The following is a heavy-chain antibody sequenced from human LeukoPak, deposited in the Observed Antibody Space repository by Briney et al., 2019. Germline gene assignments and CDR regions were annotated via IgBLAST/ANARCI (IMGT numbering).Heavy chain of an antibody. CDR1: GGSISSGGYY. CDR3: ASVVGGYYFDY. D-gene: IGHD3-16*01. J-gene: IGHJ4*02. CDR2: IYHSGST. V-gene: IGHV4-30-2*01. Sequence: SQTLSLTCTVSGGSISSGGYYWSWFRQPPGKGLEWIGYIYHSGSTYYNPSLKSRVTISVDTSKNQFSLKLSSVTAADTAVYYCASVVGGYYFDYWGQGTLVTLSS.